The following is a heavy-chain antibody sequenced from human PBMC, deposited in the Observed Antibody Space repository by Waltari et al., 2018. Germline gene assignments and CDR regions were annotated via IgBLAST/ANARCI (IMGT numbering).Heavy chain of an antibody. V-gene: IGHV1-69-2*01. CDR1: GDPCTDTY. CDR2: LDPEDGQA. D-gene: IGHD3-10*01. J-gene: IGHJ3*01. CDR3: AAALGGGISASRPFHF. Sequence: EVQLLQSGAEVKKPGTPVQISCKVSGDPCTDTYNHWIQQAPGKGLQWMGLLDPEDGQAVYAEKFQGRVTMTADTSIHTAYMELTSLTSEDTAFYYCAAALGGGISASRPFHFWGQGTMITVSS.